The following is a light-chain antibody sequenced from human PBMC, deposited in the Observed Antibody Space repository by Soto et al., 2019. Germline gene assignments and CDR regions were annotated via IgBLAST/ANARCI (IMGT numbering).Light chain of an antibody. V-gene: IGKV3-15*01. CDR1: RSVDTD. J-gene: IGKJ1*01. Sequence: LASRASRSVDTDLAWYQQKPGQAPRLLVFATSARATGVPDRFRGSRSGTDFTHTISSLQPEDSATYCCHQYYNRPPWTFGQGTKV. CDR3: HQYYNRPPWT. CDR2: ATS.